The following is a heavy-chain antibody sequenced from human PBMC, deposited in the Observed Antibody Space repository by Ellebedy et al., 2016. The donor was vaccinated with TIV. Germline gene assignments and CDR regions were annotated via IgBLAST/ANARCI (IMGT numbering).Heavy chain of an antibody. Sequence: PGGSLRLSCAASGFTFSNYWRHWVRQAPGRGLIWVSRISSDGSNTNYADSVKGRFTISRDNAKNTLYLQLNSLRAEDTAVYYCARGVPYSKESWGQGTLVTVSS. D-gene: IGHD1-26*01. CDR3: ARGVPYSKES. J-gene: IGHJ5*02. CDR2: ISSDGSNT. V-gene: IGHV3-74*01. CDR1: GFTFSNYW.